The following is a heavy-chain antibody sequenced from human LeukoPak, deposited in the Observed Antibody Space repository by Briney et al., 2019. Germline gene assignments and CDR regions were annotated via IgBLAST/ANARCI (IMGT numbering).Heavy chain of an antibody. CDR1: GGSISSYY. V-gene: IGHV4-59*01. J-gene: IGHJ4*02. CDR3: ARTGGVIWFGELSGFDY. Sequence: SETLSLTCTVSGGSISSYYWSWIRQPPGKGLEWIGYIYYSRSTNYNPSLKSRVTISVDTSKNQFSLKLSSVTTADTAVYYCARTGGVIWFGELSGFDYWGQGTLVTVSS. D-gene: IGHD3-10*01. CDR2: IYYSRST.